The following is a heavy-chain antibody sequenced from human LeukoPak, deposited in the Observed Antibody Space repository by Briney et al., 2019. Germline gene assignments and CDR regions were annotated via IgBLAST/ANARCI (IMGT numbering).Heavy chain of an antibody. CDR3: ARDGGRYSFDY. CDR2: IWDDGSNK. Sequence: GGSLRLSCAASGFTFFNYAIHWVRQAPGKGLEWVAVIWDDGSNKNYADSVKGRVTISRDNSQNTLHLQMNSLRAEDTAIYYCARDGGRYSFDYWGQGTLVTVSS. J-gene: IGHJ4*02. CDR1: GFTFFNYA. V-gene: IGHV3-33*08. D-gene: IGHD3-16*01.